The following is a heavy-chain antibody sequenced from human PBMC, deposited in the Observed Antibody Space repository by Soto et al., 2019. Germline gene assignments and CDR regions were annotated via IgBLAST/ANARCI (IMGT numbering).Heavy chain of an antibody. J-gene: IGHJ4*02. CDR1: GFSFSGSA. Sequence: GGSLRLSCSASGFSFSGSAIHWVRQASGKGLEWVARIRGKVNNYATTYAVSVGGRFTISRDDSRNTAFLQMDSLKTEDTAVYYCTRFPPSYYDTNGLFDYWGQGSLVTGSS. CDR3: TRFPPSYYDTNGLFDY. V-gene: IGHV3-73*01. CDR2: IRGKVNNYAT. D-gene: IGHD3-22*01.